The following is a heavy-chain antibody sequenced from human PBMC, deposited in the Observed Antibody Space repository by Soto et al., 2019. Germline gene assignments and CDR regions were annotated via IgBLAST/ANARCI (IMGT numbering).Heavy chain of an antibody. CDR2: IYPGDSDT. D-gene: IGHD2-15*01. V-gene: IGHV5-51*01. J-gene: IGHJ6*02. Sequence: GESLKISCNGSGYSFTSYWIGWVRQMPGKGLEWMGIIYPGDSDTRYSPSFQGQVTISADKSISTAYLQWSSLKASDTAMYYCARSTGYCSGGSRSTDYYYYYGMDVWGQGTTVTVSS. CDR1: GYSFTSYW. CDR3: ARSTGYCSGGSRSTDYYYYYGMDV.